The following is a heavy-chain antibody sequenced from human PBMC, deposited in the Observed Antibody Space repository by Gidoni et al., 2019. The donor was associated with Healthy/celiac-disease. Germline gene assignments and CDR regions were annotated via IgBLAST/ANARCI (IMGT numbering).Heavy chain of an antibody. CDR3: VKGRPSSAGDFIQRWFPMDV. D-gene: IGHD5-18*01. CDR2: ISSNGGST. V-gene: IGHV3-64D*06. Sequence: EVQLVESGGGWVQPGGAVRLSGSASGCTFSSYAMHGVRQAPGKGLGYVSAISSNGGSTYYAASVNGRFTISRDNSKNLLYLQMSSLRAEDTAVYSCVKGRPSSAGDFIQRWFPMDVWGKGTTVTVSS. CDR1: GCTFSSYA. J-gene: IGHJ6*04.